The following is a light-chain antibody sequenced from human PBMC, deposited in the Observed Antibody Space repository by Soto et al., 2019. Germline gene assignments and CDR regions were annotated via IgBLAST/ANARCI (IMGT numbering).Light chain of an antibody. Sequence: QSVLTQPPSVSGAPGQRVTISCTGGSSNIGAGYDVHWYQQLPGTAPKLLIFGSSNRASGVPDRFSGSKSGTSASLAITGLQAEDEADYYCQSYDSSLGGARVFGGGTKLTVL. V-gene: IGLV1-40*01. CDR1: SSNIGAGYD. CDR2: GSS. J-gene: IGLJ2*01. CDR3: QSYDSSLGGARV.